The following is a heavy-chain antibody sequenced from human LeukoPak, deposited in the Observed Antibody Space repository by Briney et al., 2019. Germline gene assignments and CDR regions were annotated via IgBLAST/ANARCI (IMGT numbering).Heavy chain of an antibody. CDR3: ARRGIAAAGPDAFDI. Sequence: PSETLSLTCTVPGGSISSYYWSWIRQPPGKGLEWIGYIYYSGSTNYNPSLKSRVTISVDTSKNQFSLKLSSVTAADTAVYYCARRGIAAAGPDAFDIWGQGTMVTVSS. CDR2: IYYSGST. D-gene: IGHD6-13*01. V-gene: IGHV4-59*08. J-gene: IGHJ3*02. CDR1: GGSISSYY.